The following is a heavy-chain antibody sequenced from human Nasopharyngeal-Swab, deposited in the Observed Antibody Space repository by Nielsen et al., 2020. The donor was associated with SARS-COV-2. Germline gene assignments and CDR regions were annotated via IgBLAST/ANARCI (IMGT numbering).Heavy chain of an antibody. D-gene: IGHD2-21*02. Sequence: GESLKISCAASGFTFDDYGMSWVRQAPGKGLEWVSGINWNGGSTGYADSVKGRFTISRDNAKNSLYLQMNSLRAEDTALYYCAREEAYDGGNDYSYYYYVMDVWGQGTTVTVSS. CDR2: INWNGGST. CDR3: AREEAYDGGNDYSYYYYVMDV. J-gene: IGHJ6*02. CDR1: GFTFDDYG. V-gene: IGHV3-20*04.